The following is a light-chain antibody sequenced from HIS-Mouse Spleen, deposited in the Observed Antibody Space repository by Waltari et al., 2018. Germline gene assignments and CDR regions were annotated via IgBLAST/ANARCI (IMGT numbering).Light chain of an antibody. CDR1: ALPKKY. CDR2: EDS. CDR3: YSTDSSGNHRV. Sequence: SYELTQPPSVSVSPGQTARITCSGDALPKKYAYWYQQKSVQAPWMVIYEDSKRPSGIPGRFAGSSSGTMATLAISGAQVEDEADYYCYSTDSSGNHRVFGGGTKLTVL. V-gene: IGLV3-10*01. J-gene: IGLJ2*01.